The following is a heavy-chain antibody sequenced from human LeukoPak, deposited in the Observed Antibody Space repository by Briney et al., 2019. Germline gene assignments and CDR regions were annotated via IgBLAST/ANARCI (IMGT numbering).Heavy chain of an antibody. CDR3: AKDFCSSPTCSANYIDF. V-gene: IGHV3-7*03. J-gene: IGHJ4*02. Sequence: GGSLRLSCETSGFIFSNCWMTWVRQAPGKGLEWVANIKTDASEKYYADSVKDRFTISRDNSKNTLYLQMNSLRAEDTAVYYCAKDFCSSPTCSANYIDFWGQGTLVIVSS. D-gene: IGHD2-2*01. CDR2: IKTDASEK. CDR1: GFIFSNCW.